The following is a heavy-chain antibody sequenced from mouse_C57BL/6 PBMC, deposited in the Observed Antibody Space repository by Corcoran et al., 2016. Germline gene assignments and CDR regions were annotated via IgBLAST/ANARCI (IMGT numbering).Heavy chain of an antibody. CDR1: GYTFTDYY. J-gene: IGHJ2*01. D-gene: IGHD1-1*01. V-gene: IGHV1-19*01. Sequence: EVQLQQSGPVLVKPGASVKMSCKASGYTFTDYYMNWVKQSHGKSLEWIGVINPYNGGTSYNQKFKGKATLTVDKSSSTAYMELNSLTSEDSAVYYCARYYYGSYFDYWGQGTTLTVSS. CDR2: INPYNGGT. CDR3: ARYYYGSYFDY.